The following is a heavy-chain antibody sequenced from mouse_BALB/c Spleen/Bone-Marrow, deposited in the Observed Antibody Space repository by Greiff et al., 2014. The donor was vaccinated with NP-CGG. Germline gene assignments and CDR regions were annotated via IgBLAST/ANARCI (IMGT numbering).Heavy chain of an antibody. CDR3: ARLPYGGPDY. CDR2: ISSGGSYT. J-gene: IGHJ2*01. CDR1: GFTFSSYG. Sequence: EVKLMESGGDLVKPGGSLKLSCAASGFTFSSYGMSWVRQTPDKRLEWVATISSGGSYTYYPDSVKGRFTISRDNAINTLYLQMSSLKSEDTAMYYCARLPYGGPDYWGQGTTLTVSS. D-gene: IGHD1-1*02. V-gene: IGHV5-6*01.